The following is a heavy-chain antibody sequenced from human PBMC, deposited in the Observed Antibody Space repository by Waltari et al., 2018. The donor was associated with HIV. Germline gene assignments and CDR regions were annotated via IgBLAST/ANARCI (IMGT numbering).Heavy chain of an antibody. CDR2: INLKTGGT. Sequence: QVQLVQSGAEVKKPGASVKVSCKDSGYTFTDYYIHWVRRAPGQGLEWMGWINLKTGGTNYAQTFHGRVSMTRASSINTAFMELYRLRFDDTAIYYCARDGDVGSTDYWGQGTLVTVSS. CDR3: ARDGDVGSTDY. D-gene: IGHD1-26*01. CDR1: GYTFTDYY. J-gene: IGHJ4*02. V-gene: IGHV1-2*02.